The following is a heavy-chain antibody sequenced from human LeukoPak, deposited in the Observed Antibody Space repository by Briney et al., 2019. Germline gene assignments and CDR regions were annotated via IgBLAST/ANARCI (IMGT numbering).Heavy chain of an antibody. D-gene: IGHD3-10*01. CDR2: IYTSGST. CDR3: ARDKEILLWFGELTGDAFDI. CDR1: GGSISSYY. V-gene: IGHV4-4*07. J-gene: IGHJ3*02. Sequence: PSETLSLTCTVSGGSISSYYWSWIRQPAGKGLEWIGRIYTSGSTNYNPSPKSRVTMSVDTSKNQFSLKLSSVTAANTAVYYCARDKEILLWFGELTGDAFDIWGQGTMVTVSS.